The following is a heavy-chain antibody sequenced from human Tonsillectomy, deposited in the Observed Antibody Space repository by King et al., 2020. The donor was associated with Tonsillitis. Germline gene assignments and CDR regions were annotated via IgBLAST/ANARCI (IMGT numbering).Heavy chain of an antibody. CDR1: GFTFSSYD. Sequence: VQLVESGGGVVQPGRSLRLSCAASGFTFSSYDMHWVRQAPGKGLEWVAVTSYDGSNKYYADSVKGRFTISRDNSKNKLNLQMTSLRVEDTAVFYCTKDLHYYDGSGYFDYWGQGTVVTVSS. CDR2: TSYDGSNK. V-gene: IGHV3-30*18. CDR3: TKDLHYYDGSGYFDY. D-gene: IGHD3-22*01. J-gene: IGHJ4*02.